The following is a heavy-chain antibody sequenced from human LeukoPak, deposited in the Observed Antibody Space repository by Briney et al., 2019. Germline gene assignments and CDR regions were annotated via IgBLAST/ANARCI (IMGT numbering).Heavy chain of an antibody. CDR1: GYTFTSYH. Sequence: ASVKVSCKASGYTFTSYHMHWVRQAPGQGLEWMGIVKSSGDITLYAQKFQGRVTVTRDTSTSTVYMELRSLRSEDTAGYYCVREDPNTYFFDFWGQGTLVTVSS. V-gene: IGHV1-46*01. CDR3: VREDPNTYFFDF. CDR2: VKSSGDIT. J-gene: IGHJ4*02. D-gene: IGHD3-16*01.